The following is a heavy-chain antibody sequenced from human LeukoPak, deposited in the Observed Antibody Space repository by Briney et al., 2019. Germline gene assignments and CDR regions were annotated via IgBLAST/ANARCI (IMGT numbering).Heavy chain of an antibody. J-gene: IGHJ3*02. CDR2: IRNDGSNK. CDR1: RFSFSYYG. CDR3: TKDHLSSTSPYDAFGT. V-gene: IGHV3-30*02. D-gene: IGHD2-2*01. Sequence: GGSLRLSCIAYRFSFSYYGMFWVRQAPGKGLEWVAFIRNDGSNKYYADSAEGRFTISRDNSKNTLYLQMNSLRVEDTAVYYCTKDHLSSTSPYDAFGTWGQGTMVTASS.